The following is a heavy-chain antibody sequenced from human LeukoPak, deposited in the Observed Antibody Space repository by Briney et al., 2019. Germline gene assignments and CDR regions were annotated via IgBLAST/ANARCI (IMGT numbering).Heavy chain of an antibody. V-gene: IGHV4-34*01. CDR2: INHGGFT. CDR3: ARLRTLSFTIPVD. D-gene: IGHD3-3*01. Sequence: SETLSLTCAVYGGSLSGYYWSWIRQPPGKGLEWIGEINHGGFTTYNPSLKSRVTISVDTSKNQFSLKLTSLTAADTAVYYCARLRTLSFTIPVDWGQGTLVTVSS. J-gene: IGHJ4*02. CDR1: GGSLSGYY.